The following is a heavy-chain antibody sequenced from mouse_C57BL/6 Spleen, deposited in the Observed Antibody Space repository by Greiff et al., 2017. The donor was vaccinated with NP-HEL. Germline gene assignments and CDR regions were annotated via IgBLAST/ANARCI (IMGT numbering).Heavy chain of an antibody. CDR2: IYWDDDK. J-gene: IGHJ3*01. V-gene: IGHV8-12*01. CDR1: GFSLSTSGMG. D-gene: IGHD1-1*01. CDR3: AREGGSSPFAY. Sequence: ESGPGILQSSQTLSLTCSFSGFSLSTSGMGVSWIRQPSGKGLEWLAHIYWDDDKRYNPSLKSRLTISKDTSRNQVFLKITSVDTADTATYYCAREGGSSPFAYWGQGTLVTVSA.